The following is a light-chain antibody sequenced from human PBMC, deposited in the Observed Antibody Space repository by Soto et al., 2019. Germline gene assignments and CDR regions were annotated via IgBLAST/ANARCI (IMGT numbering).Light chain of an antibody. CDR3: GTWDTSLTVVL. CDR1: SSNIGKNY. J-gene: IGLJ2*01. V-gene: IGLV1-51*02. Sequence: QSVLTQPPSVSAASGQKVTISCSGSSSNIGKNYVSWYQQLPGTAPKLLIYETNKRPSGIPDRFSGSKSGTSATLGISGLQTGDGADYYCGTWDTSLTVVLFGGGTKVTVL. CDR2: ETN.